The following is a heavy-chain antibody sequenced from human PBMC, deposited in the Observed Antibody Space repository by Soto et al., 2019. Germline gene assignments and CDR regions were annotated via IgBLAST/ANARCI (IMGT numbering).Heavy chain of an antibody. CDR1: GFTFSSSP. CDR2: IRNDGGST. D-gene: IGHD1-7*01. V-gene: IGHV3-23*01. Sequence: GGSLRLSCAASGFTFSSSPISWVRQVPGKGLEWISAIRNDGGSTYYADSVKGRFTISRDNSKNTLYLQMNSLRAEDTAVYYCAKAKGGRITGTLNDYWGQGTLVTVSS. CDR3: AKAKGGRITGTLNDY. J-gene: IGHJ4*02.